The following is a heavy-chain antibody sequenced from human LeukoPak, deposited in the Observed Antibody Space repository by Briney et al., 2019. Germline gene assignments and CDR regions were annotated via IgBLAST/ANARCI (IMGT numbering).Heavy chain of an antibody. V-gene: IGHV1-18*01. J-gene: IGHJ5*02. CDR3: ARAFPHCSSTSCYPNWFDP. Sequence: ASVKVSCKASGYTFTSYGISWVRQAPGQGLEWMGWISAYNGNTNYAQKLQGRVTMTTDTSTSIAYMELRSLRSDDTAVYYCARAFPHCSSTSCYPNWFDPWGQGTLVTVSS. CDR2: ISAYNGNT. D-gene: IGHD2-2*01. CDR1: GYTFTSYG.